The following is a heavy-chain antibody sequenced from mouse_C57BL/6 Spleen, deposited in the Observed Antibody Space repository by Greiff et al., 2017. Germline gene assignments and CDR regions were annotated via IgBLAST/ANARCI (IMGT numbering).Heavy chain of an antibody. J-gene: IGHJ2*01. Sequence: QVQLKQSGAELVRPGASVTLSCKASGYTFTDYEMHWVKQTPVHGLEWIRAIDPETGGTAYNQKFKGKAILTADKSSSTAYMELRSLTSEDSAVYSCTTSTMAYYFDYWGQGTTLTVSS. V-gene: IGHV1-15*01. CDR3: TTSTMAYYFDY. D-gene: IGHD2-1*01. CDR2: IDPETGGT. CDR1: GYTFTDYE.